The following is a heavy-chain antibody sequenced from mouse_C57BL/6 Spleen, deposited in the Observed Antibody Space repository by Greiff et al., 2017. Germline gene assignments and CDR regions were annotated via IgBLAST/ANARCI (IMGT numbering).Heavy chain of an antibody. Sequence: QVQLQQPGAELVKPGASVQLSCKASGYTFPSYWMHWVKQRPGRGLEWIGRIDPNSGGTKYNEKFKSKATLTVDKPSSTAYMQLSSLTSEDSAVDYGARGGYYGSNAMDYWGQGTSVTVSS. CDR3: ARGGYYGSNAMDY. J-gene: IGHJ4*01. CDR2: IDPNSGGT. CDR1: GYTFPSYW. D-gene: IGHD1-1*01. V-gene: IGHV1-72*01.